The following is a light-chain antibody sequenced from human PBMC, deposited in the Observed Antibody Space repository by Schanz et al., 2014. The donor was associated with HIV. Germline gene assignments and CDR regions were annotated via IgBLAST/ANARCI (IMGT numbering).Light chain of an antibody. CDR1: QTVSSRF. CDR2: DAS. Sequence: EIVLTQSPGTLSLSPGERATLSCRASQTVSSRFIVWYQQEPGQPPRLLIYDASTRAAGIPDRFSGSGSGSTFTLIISRLEPADAAVYYCQQYGGSPTFGQGTKVEIK. J-gene: IGKJ1*01. V-gene: IGKV3-20*01. CDR3: QQYGGSPT.